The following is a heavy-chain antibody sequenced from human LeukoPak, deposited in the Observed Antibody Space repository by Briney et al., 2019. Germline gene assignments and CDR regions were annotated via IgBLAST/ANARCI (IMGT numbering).Heavy chain of an antibody. J-gene: IGHJ4*02. CDR3: AKVSCRFLGCGGPHYFDY. V-gene: IGHV3-33*06. CDR1: GFTFSSYG. Sequence: GGSLRLSCAASGFTFSSYGMHWVRQAPGKGLEWVAVIWYDGSNKYYADSVKGRFTISRDNSKNTLYLQMNSLRAEDTAVYYCAKVSCRFLGCGGPHYFDYWGQGTLVTVSS. D-gene: IGHD3-3*01. CDR2: IWYDGSNK.